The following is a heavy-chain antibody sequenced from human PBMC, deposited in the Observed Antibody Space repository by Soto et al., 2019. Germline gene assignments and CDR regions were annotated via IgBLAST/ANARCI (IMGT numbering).Heavy chain of an antibody. CDR3: ARGLDYYDSSGYYPYYFDY. Sequence: TSETLSLTCTVSGGSISSGGYYWSWIRQHPGKGLEWIGYIYYSGSTYYNPSLKSRVTISVDTSKNQFSLKLSSVTAADTAVYYCARGLDYYDSSGYYPYYFDYWGQGTLVTVS. D-gene: IGHD3-22*01. CDR2: IYYSGST. V-gene: IGHV4-31*03. CDR1: GGSISSGGYY. J-gene: IGHJ4*02.